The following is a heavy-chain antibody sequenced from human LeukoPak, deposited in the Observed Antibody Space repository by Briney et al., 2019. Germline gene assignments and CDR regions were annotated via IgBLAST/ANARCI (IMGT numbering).Heavy chain of an antibody. D-gene: IGHD2-15*01. Sequence: GESLKISCKGSGYSFTSYWIGWVRQMPGKGLEWMGIIHPGDSDTRYSPSFQGQVTISADKSISTAYLQWSSLKASDTAMYYCARYCSGGSCYDHFDYWGQGTLVTVSS. J-gene: IGHJ4*02. CDR2: IHPGDSDT. CDR1: GYSFTSYW. CDR3: ARYCSGGSCYDHFDY. V-gene: IGHV5-51*01.